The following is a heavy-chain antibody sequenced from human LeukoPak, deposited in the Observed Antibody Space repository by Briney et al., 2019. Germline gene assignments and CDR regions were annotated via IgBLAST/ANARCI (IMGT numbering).Heavy chain of an antibody. V-gene: IGHV3-23*01. Sequence: GGSLRLSCAASGFTFSSYAMSWVRQAPGKGLEWVSATSGSGDSTYYGDSVKGRFTISRDNSKNTLYLQMNSLRAEDTAVYYCARVRFWSGYYYDYWGQGTLVTVSS. CDR1: GFTFSSYA. CDR3: ARVRFWSGYYYDY. J-gene: IGHJ4*02. CDR2: TSGSGDST. D-gene: IGHD3-3*01.